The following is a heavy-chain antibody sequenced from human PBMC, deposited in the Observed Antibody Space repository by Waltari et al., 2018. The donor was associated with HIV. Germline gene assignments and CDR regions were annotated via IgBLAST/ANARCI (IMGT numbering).Heavy chain of an antibody. V-gene: IGHV7-4-1*02. D-gene: IGHD2-8*01. J-gene: IGHJ4*02. CDR2: INPITCNP. Sequence: QVQLGQSGSELKKPGASVKVSCKASGYTFTNYALNWVRQAPGQGLDWMGWINPITCNPTYAKAFTGRFVFSLDPSVSTAYLQISSLKADDTAVYYCARNRNGSLDYWGQGTLVTVSS. CDR3: ARNRNGSLDY. CDR1: GYTFTNYA.